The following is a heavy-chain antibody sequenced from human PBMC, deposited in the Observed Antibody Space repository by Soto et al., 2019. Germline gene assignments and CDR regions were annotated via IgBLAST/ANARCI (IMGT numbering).Heavy chain of an antibody. J-gene: IGHJ6*02. CDR3: AREGTTPCLGYCISTSCPFDV. CDR2: INPSGGST. V-gene: IGHV1-46*01. D-gene: IGHD2-2*01. Sequence: GASVKVSCKASGYTFSSYYMYWVRQAPGQGLEWMGIINPSGGSTSYARKFQGRVTMTRDTSTSTVYMELSSLRSEDTAVYYCAREGTTPCLGYCISTSCPFDVGGQGTTVPVSS. CDR1: GYTFSSYY.